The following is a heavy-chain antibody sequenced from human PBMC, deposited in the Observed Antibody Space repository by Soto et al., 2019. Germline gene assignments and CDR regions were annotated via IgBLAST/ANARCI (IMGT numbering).Heavy chain of an antibody. CDR1: GGTFNTYA. Sequence: QVQLVQSGAEMKKPGSSVKVSCQSSGGTFNTYAMNWVRQAPGQGAEWLGDISPMFGAANYAPKFQGRVTMTADETTGTSYMQLSSLTSEDTALYFCAREVHVHTPAFVYWGQGTLVTVSS. CDR2: ISPMFGAA. V-gene: IGHV1-69*19. J-gene: IGHJ4*02. D-gene: IGHD3-10*02. CDR3: AREVHVHTPAFVY.